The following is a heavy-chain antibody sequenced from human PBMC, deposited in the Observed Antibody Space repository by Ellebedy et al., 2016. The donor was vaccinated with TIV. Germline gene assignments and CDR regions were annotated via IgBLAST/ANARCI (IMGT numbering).Heavy chain of an antibody. J-gene: IGHJ4*02. D-gene: IGHD3-10*01. Sequence: PGGSLRLSCAASGFTFSNAWMNWVRQAPGKGLEWVGRIKSKTDGGTTDYAAPVKGRFTISRDDSKNTLYLQMNSLKTEDTAVYYCTTSGVWFGELLGPEEYFDYWGQGTLVTVSS. V-gene: IGHV3-15*07. CDR2: IKSKTDGGTT. CDR3: TTSGVWFGELLGPEEYFDY. CDR1: GFTFSNAW.